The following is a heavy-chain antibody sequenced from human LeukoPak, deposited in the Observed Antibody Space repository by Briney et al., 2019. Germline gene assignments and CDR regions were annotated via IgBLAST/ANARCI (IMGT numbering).Heavy chain of an antibody. CDR1: GYTFTSYD. Sequence: ASVKVSCKASGYTFTSYDINWVRQATGQGLEWMGWMNPNSGNTGYAQKFQGRVTMTRSTSISTAYMELSGLRSEDTAVYYCATLWFGEGDAFDIWGQGTMVTVSS. V-gene: IGHV1-8*01. J-gene: IGHJ3*02. CDR2: MNPNSGNT. CDR3: ATLWFGEGDAFDI. D-gene: IGHD3-10*01.